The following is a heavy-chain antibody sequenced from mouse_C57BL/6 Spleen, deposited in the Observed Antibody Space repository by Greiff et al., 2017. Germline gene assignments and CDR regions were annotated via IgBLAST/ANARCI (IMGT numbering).Heavy chain of an antibody. CDR3: ARGGYYGSSYDY. CDR2: ISDGGSYT. D-gene: IGHD1-1*01. CDR1: GFTFSSYA. V-gene: IGHV5-4*03. J-gene: IGHJ2*01. Sequence: EVKLVESGGGLVKPGGSLKLSCAASGFTFSSYAMSWVRQTPEKRLEWVATISDGGSYTYYPDNVKGRFTISRDNAKNKLYLQMSHLKSEDTAMXYCARGGYYGSSYDYWGQGTTLTVSS.